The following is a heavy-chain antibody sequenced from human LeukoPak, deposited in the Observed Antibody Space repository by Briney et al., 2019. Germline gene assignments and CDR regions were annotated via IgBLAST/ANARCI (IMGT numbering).Heavy chain of an antibody. J-gene: IGHJ4*02. D-gene: IGHD3-22*01. CDR3: ARAPRWGDYDSSGYSYYFDY. CDR2: IKQDGSEK. V-gene: IGHV3-7*03. CDR1: GFTFSSYW. Sequence: GGSLRLSCAAPGFTFSSYWMSWVRQAPGKGLEWVANIKQDGSEKYYVDSVKGRFTISRDNAKNSLYLQMNSLRAEDTAVYYCARAPRWGDYDSSGYSYYFDYWGQGTLVTVSS.